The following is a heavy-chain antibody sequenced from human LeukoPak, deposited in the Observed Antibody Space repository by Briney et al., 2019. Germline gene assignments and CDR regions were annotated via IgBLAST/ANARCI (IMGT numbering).Heavy chain of an antibody. CDR3: ARDRGYSSFDY. V-gene: IGHV3-7*01. J-gene: IGHJ4*02. CDR2: IKEDGSEI. D-gene: IGHD4-23*01. Sequence: GGSLRLSCAASAFTVSSYWMNWVRQAPGKGLEWVANIKEDGSEINYVDSVKGRFTISRDNAKKSLYLQMNSLRVEDTAVYYCARDRGYSSFDYWGQGTLVTVSS. CDR1: AFTVSSYW.